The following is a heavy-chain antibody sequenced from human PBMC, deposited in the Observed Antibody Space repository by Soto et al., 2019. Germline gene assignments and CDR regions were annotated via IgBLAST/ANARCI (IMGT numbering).Heavy chain of an antibody. CDR2: IIPILGIA. Sequence: QVQLVQSGAEVKKPGSSVKVSCKASGGTFSSYTISWVRQAPGQGLEWMGRIIPILGIANYAQKFQGRVKITADKSTSTSYIELSRLRSENTAVYYCARSRNYCSSTTCYAPFDYWGQGTLVTVSS. V-gene: IGHV1-69*02. J-gene: IGHJ4*02. D-gene: IGHD2-2*01. CDR3: ARSRNYCSSTTCYAPFDY. CDR1: GGTFSSYT.